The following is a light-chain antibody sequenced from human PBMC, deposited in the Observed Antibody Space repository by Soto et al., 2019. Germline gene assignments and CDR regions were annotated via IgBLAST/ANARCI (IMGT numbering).Light chain of an antibody. V-gene: IGKV1-9*01. J-gene: IGKJ1*01. Sequence: IHLTHSPSSLSASVLYRVTITFLASQGISSYLSWYQQKPGKAPKLLIYAASTLQSGVPLRFSGSGSGTDFTLTISSLQPEDFATYYCQQLNSYPPTFGQGTKVDIK. CDR1: QGISSY. CDR3: QQLNSYPPT. CDR2: AAS.